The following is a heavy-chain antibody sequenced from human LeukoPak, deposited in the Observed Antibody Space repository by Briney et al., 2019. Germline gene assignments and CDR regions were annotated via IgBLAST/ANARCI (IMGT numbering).Heavy chain of an antibody. D-gene: IGHD4-17*01. CDR3: ARDAFDDYGDYGWFDP. CDR1: GFTFSSYA. CDR2: ISYDGSNK. Sequence: AGGSLRLSCAASGFTFSSYAMHWVRQAPGKGLEWVAVISYDGSNKYYADSVKGRFTISRDNAKNSLYLQMNSLRAEDTAVYYCARDAFDDYGDYGWFDPWGQGTLVTVSS. V-gene: IGHV3-30*04. J-gene: IGHJ5*02.